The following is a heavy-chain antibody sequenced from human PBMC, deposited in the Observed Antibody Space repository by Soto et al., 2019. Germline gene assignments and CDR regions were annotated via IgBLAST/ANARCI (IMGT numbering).Heavy chain of an antibody. D-gene: IGHD1-26*01. Sequence: EVQLLESGGGLVQPGGSLRLSCAASGFTFSSYAMSWVRQAPGKGLEWVSAISGSGGSTYYADSVKGRFTISRDNSKNTLYMQMNSWRAEDTAVYYCANRATTWDAFDIWGQGTMVTVSS. CDR1: GFTFSSYA. J-gene: IGHJ3*02. CDR3: ANRATTWDAFDI. V-gene: IGHV3-23*01. CDR2: ISGSGGST.